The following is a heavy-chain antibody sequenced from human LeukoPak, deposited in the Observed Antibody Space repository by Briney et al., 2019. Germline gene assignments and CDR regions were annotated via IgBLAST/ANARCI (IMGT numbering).Heavy chain of an antibody. V-gene: IGHV1-18*01. CDR2: GSSRNGYR. CDR3: ARDAVGAQCFDI. Sequence: ASVTVSCKTSGYTFTHYGIIWVRQAPGQGLEGMGWGSSRNGYRLYGQRFQGRLTMTADPSTTTVYMDLSSLTSDDTAVYYWARDAVGAQCFDIWGQGTMVAVSS. J-gene: IGHJ3*02. D-gene: IGHD1-26*01. CDR1: GYTFTHYG.